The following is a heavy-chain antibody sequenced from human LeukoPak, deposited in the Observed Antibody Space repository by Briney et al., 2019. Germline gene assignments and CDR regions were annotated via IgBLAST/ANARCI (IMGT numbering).Heavy chain of an antibody. CDR3: ARDRGSYFSDAFDI. V-gene: IGHV1-2*02. J-gene: IGHJ3*02. Sequence: ASVKVSCKASGYTFTGYYMHWVRQAPGQGLEWMGWINPNSGGTNYAQKFQGRVTMTRDTSISTAYMESSRLRSDDTVVYYCARDRGSYFSDAFDIWGQGTTVTLSS. CDR2: INPNSGGT. D-gene: IGHD1-26*01. CDR1: GYTFTGYY.